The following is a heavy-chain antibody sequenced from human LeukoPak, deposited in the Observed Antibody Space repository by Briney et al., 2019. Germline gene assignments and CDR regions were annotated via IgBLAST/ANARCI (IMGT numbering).Heavy chain of an antibody. CDR2: FYYSGAT. J-gene: IGHJ4*02. CDR3: ARSNARDGYNFGY. V-gene: IGHV4-59*08. Sequence: SETLSLTCTVSGGSISSSYWSCIRQPPGKGLEWIGYFYYSGATNYNPSLKSRVTISVDTSKTQLSLKMTSMTAADTVVYYCARSNARDGYNFGYWGQGTLVTVSS. D-gene: IGHD5-24*01. CDR1: GGSISSSY.